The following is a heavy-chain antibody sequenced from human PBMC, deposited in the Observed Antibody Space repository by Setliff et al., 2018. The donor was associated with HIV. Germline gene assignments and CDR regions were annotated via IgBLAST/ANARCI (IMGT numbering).Heavy chain of an antibody. CDR3: ARSRVWADAGRYFDS. CDR2: MFYSGHT. CDR1: GGSITRSSYY. J-gene: IGHJ4*02. Sequence: SETLSLTCTVSGGSITRSSYYWAWIRQPPGKGLEWIGHMFYSGHTFYNPSLRSRVTISVDTSKNQFSLKLSSVTAADTAVYYCARSRVWADAGRYFDSWGQGTLVTVSS. D-gene: IGHD7-27*01. V-gene: IGHV4-39*07.